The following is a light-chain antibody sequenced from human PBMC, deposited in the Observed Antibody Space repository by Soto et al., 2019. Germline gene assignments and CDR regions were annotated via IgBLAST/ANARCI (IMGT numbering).Light chain of an antibody. CDR2: DVN. CDR1: SSDVDYYNY. CDR3: SSYTSSSTYV. Sequence: QSVLTQPASVSGSPGQSIAISCTGTSSDVDYYNYVSWYQQHPGKAPNVMIYDVNNRPSGVPDRFSGSKSGNTASLTISGLQAEDEADYYCSSYTSSSTYVFGTGTKVTVL. V-gene: IGLV2-14*01. J-gene: IGLJ1*01.